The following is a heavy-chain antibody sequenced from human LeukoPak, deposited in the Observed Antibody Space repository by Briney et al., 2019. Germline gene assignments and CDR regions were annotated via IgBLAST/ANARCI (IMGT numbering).Heavy chain of an antibody. D-gene: IGHD2-2*01. CDR3: VRAAMPYIINGRRFDY. CDR1: GFTSSAYD. Sequence: GESLRLSCAASGFTSSAYDMHWVREITGGGLEWVSTSGTVGDTFYSDSVKGRFTISRENAKNSVHLQMNSLRVEDSAIYFCVRAAMPYIINGRRFDYWGQGTLVTVSS. J-gene: IGHJ4*02. CDR2: SGTVGDT. V-gene: IGHV3-13*04.